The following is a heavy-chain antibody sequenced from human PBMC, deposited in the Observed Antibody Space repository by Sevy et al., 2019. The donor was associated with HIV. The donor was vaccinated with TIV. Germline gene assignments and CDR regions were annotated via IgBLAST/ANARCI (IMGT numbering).Heavy chain of an antibody. CDR2: ISVTSART. D-gene: IGHD1-1*01. J-gene: IGHJ3*02. Sequence: GGSLRLSCVGSGFTFSNYGMTWVRQAPGKGLEWVSSISVTSARTYYADSVRGRFTVSRYNSENTLYLQMNSLRAEDTAVYYCAKDPNDYCHSFDIWGQGTLVTVSS. CDR1: GFTFSNYG. V-gene: IGHV3-23*01. CDR3: AKDPNDYCHSFDI.